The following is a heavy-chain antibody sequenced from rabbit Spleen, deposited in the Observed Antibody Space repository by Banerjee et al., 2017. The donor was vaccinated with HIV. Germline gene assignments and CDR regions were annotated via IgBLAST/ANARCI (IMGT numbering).Heavy chain of an antibody. D-gene: IGHD4-2*01. V-gene: IGHV1S40*01. Sequence: QSLEESGGDLVKPEGSLTLTCTVSGIDFSTYYLDSMCWVRQAPGKGLEWIACILGGSSGATYYANWAKGRFTISTTSSTTVTLQMTSLTTADTATYFCARDVGIDVYRFSLWGQGTLVTVS. J-gene: IGHJ4*01. CDR3: ARDVGIDVYRFSL. CDR1: GIDFSTYYLDS. CDR2: ILGGSSGAT.